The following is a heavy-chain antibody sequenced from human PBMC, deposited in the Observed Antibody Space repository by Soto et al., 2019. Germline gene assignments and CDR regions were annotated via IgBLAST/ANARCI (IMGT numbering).Heavy chain of an antibody. D-gene: IGHD6-19*01. CDR3: ARGRIAVAGTHFDY. Sequence: NPSETLSLTCTVSGGSISSYYWSWIRQPPGKGLEWIGYIYYSGSTNYNPPLKSRVTISVDTSKNQFSLKLSSVTAADTAVYYCARGRIAVAGTHFDYWGQGTLVTVSS. CDR2: IYYSGST. V-gene: IGHV4-59*01. CDR1: GGSISSYY. J-gene: IGHJ4*02.